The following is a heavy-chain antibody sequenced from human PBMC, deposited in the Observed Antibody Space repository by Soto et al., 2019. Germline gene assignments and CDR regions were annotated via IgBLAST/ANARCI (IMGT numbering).Heavy chain of an antibody. CDR2: IDKVGTDS. CDR1: EFTFSGRS. Sequence: EVQLVESVGGLVQPGGSLRLSCAASEFTFSGRSVHWVRQAPGKGLVWGSGIDKVGTDSTYADSGKGRFTSSRDNAKNTVYLQMNSLRVEDTAVYYCARGWFGPDVWGKGTTVAVSS. J-gene: IGHJ6*03. CDR3: ARGWFGPDV. D-gene: IGHD3-10*01. V-gene: IGHV3-74*03.